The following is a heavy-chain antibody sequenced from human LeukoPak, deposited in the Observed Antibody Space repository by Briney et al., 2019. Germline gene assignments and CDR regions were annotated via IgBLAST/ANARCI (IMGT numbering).Heavy chain of an antibody. CDR3: ARVKYSYGYSFDN. J-gene: IGHJ4*02. D-gene: IGHD5-18*01. CDR2: ISSSGSTM. Sequence: KSGASLRLSCAASGFTFSDYYMSWIRQDPGKGLEWVSYISSSGSTMYYADSVKGRFPISRDNAKNSLYLQMNSLRAEDTAVYYCARVKYSYGYSFDNWGQGALVTVSS. V-gene: IGHV3-11*01. CDR1: GFTFSDYY.